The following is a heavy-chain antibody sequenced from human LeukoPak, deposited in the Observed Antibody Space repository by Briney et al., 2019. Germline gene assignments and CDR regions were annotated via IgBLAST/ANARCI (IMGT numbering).Heavy chain of an antibody. CDR2: IYHSGST. CDR3: ARVIRFLDLDY. J-gene: IGHJ4*02. CDR1: GGSISSGGYY. D-gene: IGHD3-3*01. V-gene: IGHV4-30-2*01. Sequence: SETLSLTCTVSGGSISSGGYYWSWIRQPPGKGLEWIGYIYHSGSTYYNPSLKSRVTISVDRSKNQFSLKLSSVTAADTAVYYCARVIRFLDLDYWGQGTLVTVSS.